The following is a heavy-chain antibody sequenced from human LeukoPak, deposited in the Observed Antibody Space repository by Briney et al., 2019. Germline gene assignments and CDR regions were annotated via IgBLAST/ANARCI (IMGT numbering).Heavy chain of an antibody. CDR2: ISSSGSTI. J-gene: IGHJ6*03. Sequence: GGSLRLSCAASGFTFSSYEMNWVRQAPGKGLEWVSYISSSGSTIYYADSVKGRFTISRDNAKNSLYLQMNSLRAEDTAVYYCARVPLNYYYYMYVWGKGTTVTVSS. CDR1: GFTFSSYE. V-gene: IGHV3-48*03. CDR3: ARVPLNYYYYMYV.